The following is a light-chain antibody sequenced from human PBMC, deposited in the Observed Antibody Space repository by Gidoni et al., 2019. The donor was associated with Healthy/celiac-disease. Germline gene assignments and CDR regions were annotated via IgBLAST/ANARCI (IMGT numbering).Light chain of an antibody. CDR1: QSVSSY. V-gene: IGKV3-11*01. Sequence: EIVLTQSPATLSLSPGERATLSCRASQSVSSYLAWYQQKPGQAPRLLIYDASNRATGIPAMFSGSGSGTDFTLTISSLEPEDFAVYYCQQRSNWFXXXQGTRLEIK. J-gene: IGKJ5*01. CDR2: DAS. CDR3: QQRSNWFX.